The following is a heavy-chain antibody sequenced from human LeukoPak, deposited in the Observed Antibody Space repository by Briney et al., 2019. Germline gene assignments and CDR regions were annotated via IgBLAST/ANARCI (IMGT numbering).Heavy chain of an antibody. D-gene: IGHD3-3*01. Sequence: GGSLRLSCAASGFTFSSYAMHWVRQAPGKGLEWVAVISYDGSNKYYTDSVKGRFTISRDNSKNTLYLQMNSLRAEDTAVYYCARARAYYDFWSGSVLDYWGQGTLVTVSS. CDR1: GFTFSSYA. J-gene: IGHJ4*02. CDR2: ISYDGSNK. CDR3: ARARAYYDFWSGSVLDY. V-gene: IGHV3-30-3*01.